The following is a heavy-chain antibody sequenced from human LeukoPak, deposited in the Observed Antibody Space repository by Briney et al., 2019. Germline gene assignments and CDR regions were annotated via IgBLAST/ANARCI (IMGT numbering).Heavy chain of an antibody. CDR2: IYYSGST. V-gene: IGHV4-59*08. J-gene: IGHJ4*03. Sequence: SETLSLTCTVSGGSISSYYWSWIRQPPGKGLEWIGYIYYSGSTNYNPSLKSRVTISVDTSKNQFSLKLSSVTAADTAVYYCARHSDYGDYVLDYWGQGTTVTVSS. CDR1: GGSISSYY. CDR3: ARHSDYGDYVLDY. D-gene: IGHD4-17*01.